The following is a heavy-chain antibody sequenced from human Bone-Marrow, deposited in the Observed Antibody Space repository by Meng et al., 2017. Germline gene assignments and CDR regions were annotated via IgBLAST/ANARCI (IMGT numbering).Heavy chain of an antibody. CDR3: ARTRVLQRFDY. Sequence: SETLSLTCAVYGGSFSGYYWSWIRQPPGKGLEWIGEINHSGSTNYNPSLKSRVTISVDTSKNQFSLKLSSVTAADTAVYYCARTRVLQRFDYWGQGTLVTGAS. J-gene: IGHJ4*02. CDR1: GGSFSGYY. D-gene: IGHD6-25*01. CDR2: INHSGST. V-gene: IGHV4-34*01.